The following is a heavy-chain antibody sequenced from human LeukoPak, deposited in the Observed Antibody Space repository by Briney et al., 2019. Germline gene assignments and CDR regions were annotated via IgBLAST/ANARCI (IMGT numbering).Heavy chain of an antibody. CDR3: GSVPD. CDR2: IYSGGST. J-gene: IGHJ4*02. Sequence: PGGSLRRSSATAGFLVSRNYMSPVRQAPGKGLEWVSVIYSGGSTYYADTVKGRLTISRYNSKNTLYRQMNSLRAWDTAVYYCGSVPDWGQGTLVTVSS. CDR1: GFLVSRNY. V-gene: IGHV3-66*01.